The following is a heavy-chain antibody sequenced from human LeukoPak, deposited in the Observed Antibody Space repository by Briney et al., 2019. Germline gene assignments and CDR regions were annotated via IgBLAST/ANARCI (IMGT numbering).Heavy chain of an antibody. CDR2: ISTSSTSI. CDR1: GFIFNNYD. Sequence: PGGSLRLSCAASGFIFNNYDMNWVRQAPGKGLEWVSSISTSSTSIYYADSVKGRFTISRDNAKNSLFLQMISLRAEDTAVYYCSSGAFDYWGQGTLVTVSS. V-gene: IGHV3-21*01. J-gene: IGHJ4*02. CDR3: SSGAFDY.